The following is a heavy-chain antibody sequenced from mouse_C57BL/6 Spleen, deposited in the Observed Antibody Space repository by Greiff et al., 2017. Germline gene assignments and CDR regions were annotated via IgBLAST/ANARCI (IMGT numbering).Heavy chain of an antibody. CDR1: GYTFTDYE. V-gene: IGHV1-15*01. Sequence: VQLQQSGAELVRPGASVTLSCKASGYTFTDYEMHWVKQTPVHGLEWIGAIDPETGGTAYNQKFKGKAILTADKSSSTAYMEHRSLTSEDSAVYYCTRKEFAYWGQGTLVTVSA. CDR3: TRKEFAY. CDR2: IDPETGGT. J-gene: IGHJ3*01.